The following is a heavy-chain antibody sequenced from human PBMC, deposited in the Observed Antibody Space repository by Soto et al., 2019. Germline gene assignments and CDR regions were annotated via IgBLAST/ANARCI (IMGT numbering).Heavy chain of an antibody. CDR2: INPSGGST. CDR3: ARAGSGTTLVLFDY. D-gene: IGHD4-17*01. Sequence: GASLKLSCKSSGYTFTSYYMHWVRQAPGQGLEWMGIINPSGGSTSYAQKFQGRVTMTRDTSTSTVYMELSSLRSEDTAVYYCARAGSGTTLVLFDYWGQGTLVTVSS. CDR1: GYTFTSYY. J-gene: IGHJ4*02. V-gene: IGHV1-46*01.